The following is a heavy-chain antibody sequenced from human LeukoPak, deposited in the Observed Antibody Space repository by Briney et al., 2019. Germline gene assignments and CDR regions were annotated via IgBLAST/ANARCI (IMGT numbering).Heavy chain of an antibody. CDR3: AREYYYDFWSGYSDAFDI. V-gene: IGHV1-2*02. J-gene: IGHJ3*02. D-gene: IGHD3-3*01. CDR1: GYTFTGYY. CDR2: INPNSGGT. Sequence: ASVKVSCKASGYTFTGYYMHWVRQAPGQGLEWMGWINPNSGGTNYAQKFQGRDTMTRDTSISTAYMELSRLRSDDTAVYYCAREYYYDFWSGYSDAFDIWGQGTMVTVSS.